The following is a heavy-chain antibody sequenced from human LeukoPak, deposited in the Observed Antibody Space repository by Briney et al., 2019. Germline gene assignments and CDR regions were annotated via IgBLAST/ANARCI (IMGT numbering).Heavy chain of an antibody. CDR1: GYTFTDYY. CDR3: ARDGVGATNFDY. V-gene: IGHV1-2*02. Sequence: GASVKVSCKASGYTFTDYYMHWVRQAPGQGPEWMGWINSNSGATNYAQKFQGRVTMTRDTSISTVYMELSRLRSDDTAVYYCARDGVGATNFDYWGQGTLVTVSS. J-gene: IGHJ4*02. D-gene: IGHD1-26*01. CDR2: INSNSGAT.